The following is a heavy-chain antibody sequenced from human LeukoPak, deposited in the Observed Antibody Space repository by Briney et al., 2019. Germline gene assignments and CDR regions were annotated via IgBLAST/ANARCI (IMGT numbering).Heavy chain of an antibody. CDR2: MNPNSGNT. Sequence: ASVKVSCKASGYTFTSYDINWVRQATGQGLEWMGWMNPNSGNTGYAQKFQGRVTITRNTSISTAYMELSSLRSEDTAVYYCARGYCSGGSCPFIHYYYYMDVWGKGTTVTVSS. CDR1: GYTFTSYD. D-gene: IGHD2-15*01. CDR3: ARGYCSGGSCPFIHYYYYMDV. V-gene: IGHV1-8*03. J-gene: IGHJ6*03.